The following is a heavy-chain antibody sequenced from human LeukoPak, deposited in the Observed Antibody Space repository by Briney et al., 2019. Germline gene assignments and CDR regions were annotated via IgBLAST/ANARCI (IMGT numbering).Heavy chain of an antibody. D-gene: IGHD3-10*01. Sequence: PSETLSLTCTVSGGSIRSSYYYWGWIRQPPGKGLEWIGSIYDSGSTYYNPSLKSRVTISVDTSKNQFSLKLSSVTAADTAVYYCARGPKRYYYGSGSPYNWFDPWGQGTLVTVSS. V-gene: IGHV4-39*01. CDR1: GGSIRSSYYY. J-gene: IGHJ5*02. CDR3: ARGPKRYYYGSGSPYNWFDP. CDR2: IYDSGST.